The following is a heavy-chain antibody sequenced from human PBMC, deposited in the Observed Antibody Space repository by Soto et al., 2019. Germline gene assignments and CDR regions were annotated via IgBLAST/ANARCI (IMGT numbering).Heavy chain of an antibody. Sequence: SVKVSCKASGGTFSSYAISWVRQAPGQGLEWMGGIIPIFGTANYAQKFQGRVTITADESTSTAYMELSSPRSEDTAVYYCARDSSAVRYYDSSGYYSYYYYYGMDVWGQGTTVTVSS. CDR1: GGTFSSYA. V-gene: IGHV1-69*13. CDR3: ARDSSAVRYYDSSGYYSYYYYYGMDV. J-gene: IGHJ6*02. D-gene: IGHD3-22*01. CDR2: IIPIFGTA.